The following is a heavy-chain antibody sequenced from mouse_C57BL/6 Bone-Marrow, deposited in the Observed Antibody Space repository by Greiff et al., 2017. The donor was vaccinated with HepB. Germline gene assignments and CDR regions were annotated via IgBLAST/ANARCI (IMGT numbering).Heavy chain of an antibody. Sequence: QVQLQQPGAELVRPGSSVKLSCKASGYTFTSYWMHWVKQRPIQGLEWIGNIDPSDSETHYNQKFKDKATLTVDKSSSTAYMQLSSLTSEDSAVYYGARRRGQGPCFDYWGQGTTLTVSS. V-gene: IGHV1-52*01. CDR2: IDPSDSET. CDR1: GYTFTSYW. CDR3: ARRRGQGPCFDY. J-gene: IGHJ2*01.